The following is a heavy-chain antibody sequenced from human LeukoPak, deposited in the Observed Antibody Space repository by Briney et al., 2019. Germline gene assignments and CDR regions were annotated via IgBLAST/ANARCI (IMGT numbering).Heavy chain of an antibody. CDR3: AKESYYDVWSEKKYFQH. J-gene: IGHJ1*01. CDR1: GFTFRSYA. V-gene: IGHV3-23*01. Sequence: PGGSLRLSCAASGFTFRSYAMSWVRQPPGKGLEWVSTLSGSGGHTYYADSVKGRVTISRDNSQITLYLRMNSLRAEDTAIYYCAKESYYDVWSEKKYFQHWGQGTLVTVSS. CDR2: LSGSGGHT. D-gene: IGHD3-3*01.